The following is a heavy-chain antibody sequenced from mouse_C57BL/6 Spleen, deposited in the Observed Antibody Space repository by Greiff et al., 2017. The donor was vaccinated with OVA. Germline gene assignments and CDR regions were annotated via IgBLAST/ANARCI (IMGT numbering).Heavy chain of an antibody. D-gene: IGHD2-2*01. CDR3: AREGYDGAWFAY. Sequence: EVKVVESGPGMVKPSQSLSLTCTVTGYSITSGYDWHWIRHFPGNKLEWMGYISYSGSTNYNPSLKSRISITHDTSKNHFFLKLNSVTTEDTATYYCAREGYDGAWFAYWGQGTLVTVSA. CDR1: GYSITSGYD. V-gene: IGHV3-1*01. J-gene: IGHJ3*01. CDR2: ISYSGST.